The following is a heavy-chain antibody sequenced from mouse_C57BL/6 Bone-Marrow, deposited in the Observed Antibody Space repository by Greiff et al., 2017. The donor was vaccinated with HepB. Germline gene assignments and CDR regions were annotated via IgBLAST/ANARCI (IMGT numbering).Heavy chain of an antibody. CDR1: GYTFTSYW. CDR3: ARPRGSSRWYFDV. V-gene: IGHV1-61*01. D-gene: IGHD1-1*01. J-gene: IGHJ1*03. Sequence: QVQLQQPGAELVRPGSSVKLSCKASGYTFTSYWMDWVKQRPGQGLEWIGNIYPSDSETHYNQKFKDKATLTVDKSSSTAYMQLSSLTSEDSAVYYCARPRGSSRWYFDVWGTGTTVTVSS. CDR2: IYPSDSET.